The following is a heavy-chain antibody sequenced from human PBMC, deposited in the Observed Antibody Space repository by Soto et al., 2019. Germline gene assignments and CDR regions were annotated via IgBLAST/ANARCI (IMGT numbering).Heavy chain of an antibody. V-gene: IGHV6-1*01. CDR3: ARAIILVTAMKTLGNWFDP. CDR1: GDSVSSNSAA. CDR2: TYYRSKWYN. Sequence: KQSQTLSLTCAISGDSVSSNSAAWNWIRQSPSRGLEWLGRTYYRSKWYNDYAVSVKSRITINPDTSKNQFSLQLNSVTPEDTAVYYCARAIILVTAMKTLGNWFDPWGQGTLVTVSS. D-gene: IGHD5-18*01. J-gene: IGHJ5*02.